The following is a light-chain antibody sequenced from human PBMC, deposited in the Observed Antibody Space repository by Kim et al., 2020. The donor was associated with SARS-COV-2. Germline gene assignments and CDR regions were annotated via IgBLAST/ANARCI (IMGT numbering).Light chain of an antibody. V-gene: IGKV3-20*01. J-gene: IGKJ2*01. CDR3: QQYGRSPGYT. CDR2: AGS. Sequence: SPSKRATLSFRASQSVCCNYLARYPPKTGQAPRLPLYAGSHRATCIPDRFSGSGARTGFTLPINGLEPEDFAVYYCQQYGRSPGYTFGQGTKLEI. CDR1: QSVCCNY.